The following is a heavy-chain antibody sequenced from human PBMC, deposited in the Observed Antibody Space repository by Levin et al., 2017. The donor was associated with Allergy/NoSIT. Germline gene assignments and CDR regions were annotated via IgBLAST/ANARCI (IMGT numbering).Heavy chain of an antibody. CDR3: ARDGVGATAYFGYHDY. J-gene: IGHJ4*02. Sequence: GGSLRLSCAASGIIFSGYGMHWVRQAPGKGLEWVAAIRYDGSNQMYADSVKGRFTISRDNSKNTLYLQMNSLRAEDTAVYYCARDGVGATAYFGYHDYWGQGTLVTVSS. CDR2: IRYDGSNQ. CDR1: GIIFSGYG. D-gene: IGHD1-26*01. V-gene: IGHV3-33*01.